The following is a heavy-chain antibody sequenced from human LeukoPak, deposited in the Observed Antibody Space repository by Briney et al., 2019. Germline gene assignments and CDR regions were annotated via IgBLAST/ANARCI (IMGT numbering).Heavy chain of an antibody. D-gene: IGHD5-12*01. V-gene: IGHV4-59*01. CDR3: AGGGYDLYFDY. CDR2: IYYSGST. J-gene: IGHJ4*02. Sequence: SETLSLTCTVSGGSISSYYWSWIRQPPGKGLEWIGYIYYSGSTNYNPSLKSRVTISVDTSKNQFSLKLSSVTAADTAVYYCAGGGYDLYFDYWGQGTLVTVSS. CDR1: GGSISSYY.